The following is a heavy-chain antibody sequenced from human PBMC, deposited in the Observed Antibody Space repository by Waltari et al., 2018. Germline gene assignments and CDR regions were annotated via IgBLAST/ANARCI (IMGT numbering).Heavy chain of an antibody. CDR2: ISWDGGST. D-gene: IGHD7-27*01. V-gene: IGHV3-43D*04. CDR1: GFTFDDYA. CDR3: AILGSTTTSFDY. Sequence: SCAASGFTFDDYAMHWVRQAPGKGLEWVSLISWDGGSTYYADSVKGRFTISRDNSKNSLYLQMNSLRAEDTALYYCAILGSTTTSFDYWGQGTLVTVSS. J-gene: IGHJ4*02.